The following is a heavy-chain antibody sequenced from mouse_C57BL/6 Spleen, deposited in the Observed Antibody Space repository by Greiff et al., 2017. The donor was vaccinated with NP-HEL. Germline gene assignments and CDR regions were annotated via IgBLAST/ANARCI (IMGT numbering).Heavy chain of an antibody. J-gene: IGHJ3*01. CDR2: IYPRSGNT. Sequence: QVQLQQSGAELARPGASVKLSCKASGYTFTSYGISWVKQRTGQGLEWIGEIYPRSGNTYYNEKFKGKATLTADKSSSTAYMELRSLTSEDSAVYFCARYSNNFAYWGQGTLVTVSA. CDR1: GYTFTSYG. CDR3: ARYSNNFAY. D-gene: IGHD2-5*01. V-gene: IGHV1-81*01.